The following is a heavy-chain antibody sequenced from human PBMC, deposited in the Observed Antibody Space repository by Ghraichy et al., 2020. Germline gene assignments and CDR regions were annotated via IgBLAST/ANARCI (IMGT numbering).Heavy chain of an antibody. D-gene: IGHD3-16*01. CDR2: MWADGKKQ. V-gene: IGHV3-33*01. J-gene: IGHJ5*02. CDR1: GFNINSHG. CDR3: ARDRSYYADDQ. Sequence: GGSLRLSCVASGFNINSHGMHLVRQAPGKGLEWAAVMWADGKKQHYADSVKGRFTISRDTFKNTVYLQMNSVRVEDTAVYYCARDRSYYADDQWGQGTLVTVSS.